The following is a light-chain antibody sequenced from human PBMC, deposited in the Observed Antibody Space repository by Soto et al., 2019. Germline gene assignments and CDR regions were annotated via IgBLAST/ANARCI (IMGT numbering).Light chain of an antibody. CDR1: QSIAGY. J-gene: IGKJ5*01. V-gene: IGKV3-11*01. CDR2: DTS. Sequence: EIVLTQSPATLSLSPGERATLSSRASQSIAGYLAWYQKKPGQAPRLLIYDTSNRVTGVPARFSGSGSGTDFTLSISSLEPEDFAVYYCQQSSNWPPITVGQGTRLEIK. CDR3: QQSSNWPPIT.